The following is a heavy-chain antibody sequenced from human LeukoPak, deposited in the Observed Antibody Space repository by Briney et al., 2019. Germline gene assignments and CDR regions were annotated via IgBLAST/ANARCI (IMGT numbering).Heavy chain of an antibody. CDR2: ISAYNGNT. V-gene: IGHV1-18*04. CDR3: ARVIGTTGTTRGEGDYFDY. CDR1: GYTFTSYG. J-gene: IGHJ4*02. Sequence: ASVKVSCKASGYTFTSYGISWVRQAPGQGLEWMGWISAYNGNTNYAQKLQGGVTMTTDTSTSTAYMELRSLRSDDTAVYYCARVIGTTGTTRGEGDYFDYWGQGTLVTVSS. D-gene: IGHD1-1*01.